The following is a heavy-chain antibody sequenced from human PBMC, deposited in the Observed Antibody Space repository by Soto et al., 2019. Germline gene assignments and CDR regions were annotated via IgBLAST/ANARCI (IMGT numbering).Heavy chain of an antibody. CDR2: INPSGGST. Sequence: ASVKVSCKASGYTFTSYYMRWVRQAPGQGLEWMGIINPSGGSTSYAQKFQGRVTMTRDTSTSTVYMELSSLRSEDTAVYYCARVRPAQAFDIWGQGTMVTVSS. D-gene: IGHD6-6*01. J-gene: IGHJ3*02. CDR3: ARVRPAQAFDI. V-gene: IGHV1-46*03. CDR1: GYTFTSYY.